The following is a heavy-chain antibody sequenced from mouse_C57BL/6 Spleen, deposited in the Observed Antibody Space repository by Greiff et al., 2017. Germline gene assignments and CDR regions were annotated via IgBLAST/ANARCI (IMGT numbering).Heavy chain of an antibody. J-gene: IGHJ1*03. CDR2: IDPSDSYT. CDR3: AREINYYGSSPRYFDV. Sequence: QVQLQQPGAELVMPGASVKLSCKASGYTFTSYWMHWVKQRPGQGLEWIGAIDPSDSYTNYNQKFKGQSTLTVDKSSSTAYMQLSSLTSEDSAVYYCAREINYYGSSPRYFDVWGTGTTVTVSS. CDR1: GYTFTSYW. V-gene: IGHV1-69*01. D-gene: IGHD1-1*01.